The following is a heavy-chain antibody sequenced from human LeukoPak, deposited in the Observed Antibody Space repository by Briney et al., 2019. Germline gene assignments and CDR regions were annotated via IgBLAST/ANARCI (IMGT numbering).Heavy chain of an antibody. V-gene: IGHV4-34*01. CDR1: GGSISSYY. J-gene: IGHJ6*03. D-gene: IGHD3-22*01. Sequence: PSETLSLTCTVSGGSISSYYWSWIRQPPGKGLEWIGEINHSGSTNYNPSLKSRVTISVDTSKNQFSLKLSSVTAADTAVYYCARGRRDSSGYPKYYYYYYMDVWGKGTTVTVSS. CDR3: ARGRRDSSGYPKYYYYYYMDV. CDR2: INHSGST.